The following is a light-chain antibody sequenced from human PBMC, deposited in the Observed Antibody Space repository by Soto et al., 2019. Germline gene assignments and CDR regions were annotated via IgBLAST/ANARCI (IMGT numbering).Light chain of an antibody. Sequence: QSALTQSRSVSGSPGQSVTISCTGTSSDVGGYNFVSWYQQYPGKAPKLIIYDVTKRPSGVPDRFSGSKSGNTASLTISGLQTDDEADYYCCSYAGSYTLVFGGGTKLTVL. CDR3: CSYAGSYTLV. J-gene: IGLJ3*02. CDR1: SSDVGGYNF. V-gene: IGLV2-11*01. CDR2: DVT.